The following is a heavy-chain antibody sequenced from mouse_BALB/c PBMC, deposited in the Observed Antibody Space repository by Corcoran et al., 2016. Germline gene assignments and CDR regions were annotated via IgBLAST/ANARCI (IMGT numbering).Heavy chain of an antibody. CDR2: IDPANGNT. D-gene: IGHD3-2*01. CDR3: ASQTARAAWFAY. V-gene: IGHV14-3*02. J-gene: IGHJ3*01. CDR1: GFNIKDTD. Sequence: EVQLQQSGAELVKPGASVKLSCTASGFNIKDTDMHWVKQRPEQGLGWIGRIDPANGNTKYDPKFQGKATITADTSSNTAYLQLSSLTSEDTAVYYCASQTARAAWFAYWGQGTLVTVSA.